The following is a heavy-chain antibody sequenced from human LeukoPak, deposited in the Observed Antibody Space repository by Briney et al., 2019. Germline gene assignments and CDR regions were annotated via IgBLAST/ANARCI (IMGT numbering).Heavy chain of an antibody. J-gene: IGHJ3*02. CDR1: GGSISSYY. CDR3: ARVWFGELEAPREAFDI. V-gene: IGHV4-59*01. D-gene: IGHD3-10*01. CDR2: IYYSGST. Sequence: TPSETLSLTCTVSGGSISSYYWSWIRQPPGKGLEWIGYIYYSGSTNYNPSLKSRVTISVDTSKNQFSLKLSSVTAADTAVYYCARVWFGELEAPREAFDIWGQGTMVTVSS.